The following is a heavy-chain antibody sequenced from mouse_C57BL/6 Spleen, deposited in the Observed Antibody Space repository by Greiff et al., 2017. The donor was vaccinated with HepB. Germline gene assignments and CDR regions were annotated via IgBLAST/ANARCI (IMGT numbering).Heavy chain of an antibody. CDR1: GFNIKDYY. V-gene: IGHV14-2*01. Sequence: VQLQQSGAELVKPGASVKLSCTASGFNIKDYYMHWVKQRTEQGLEWIGRIDPEDGDTKYDAKFQGKATITADTSSTTAYLQLSSLTSEDAAVYVCARLYDYDSFAYWGQGTLVTVSA. J-gene: IGHJ3*01. CDR3: ARLYDYDSFAY. D-gene: IGHD2-4*01. CDR2: IDPEDGDT.